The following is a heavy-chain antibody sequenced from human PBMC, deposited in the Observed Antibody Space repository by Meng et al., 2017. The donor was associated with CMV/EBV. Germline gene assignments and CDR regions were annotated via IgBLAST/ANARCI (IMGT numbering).Heavy chain of an antibody. CDR2: IIPLLGIA. CDR1: GGTFSSYA. J-gene: IGHJ6*02. V-gene: IGHV1-69*10. CDR3: ASGGLGLGYCSSTSCSYYYGMDV. D-gene: IGHD2-2*01. Sequence: SVKVSCKASGGTFSSYAISWVRQAPGQGLEWMGGIIPLLGIANYAQKFQGRVTITADKSTSTDYMELSSLRSEDTAVYYCASGGLGLGYCSSTSCSYYYGMDVWGQGTTVTVS.